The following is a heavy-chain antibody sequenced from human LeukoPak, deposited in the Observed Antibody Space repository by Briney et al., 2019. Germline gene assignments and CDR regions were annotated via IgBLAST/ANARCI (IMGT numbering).Heavy chain of an antibody. CDR3: ARGKITFTAFDI. D-gene: IGHD3-16*01. J-gene: IGHJ3*02. CDR1: GGTFSSYA. CDR2: IIPIFGTA. Sequence: AASVKVSCKASGGTFSSYAISWVRQAPGQGLEWMGRIIPIFGTANYAQKFQGRVTITTDESTSTAYMELSSLRSEDTAVYYCARGKITFTAFDIWGQGTMVTVSS. V-gene: IGHV1-69*05.